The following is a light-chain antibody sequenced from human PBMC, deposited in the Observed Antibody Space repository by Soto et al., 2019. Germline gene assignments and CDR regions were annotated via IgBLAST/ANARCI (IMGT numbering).Light chain of an antibody. CDR3: QSYDSSLSGWV. Sequence: QPVLTQPPSLSGAPGQRVTIPCTGSSSNIGAGYNVHWYQQLPGTAPKLLIYGNSNRPSGVPDRFSGSKSGPSASLAITGLQAEDEADYYCQSYDSSLSGWVFGGGTKVTVL. J-gene: IGLJ3*02. CDR2: GNS. V-gene: IGLV1-40*01. CDR1: SSNIGAGYN.